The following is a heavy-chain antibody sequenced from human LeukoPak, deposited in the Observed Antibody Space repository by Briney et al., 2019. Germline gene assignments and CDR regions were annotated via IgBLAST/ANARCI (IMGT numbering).Heavy chain of an antibody. V-gene: IGHV1-2*06. Sequence: EASVKVSCKASGYTFTGYYMHWVRQAPGQGLERMGRINPKSGGTNYAQKFQGRGTMTRETSISTAYMELSRLRSDDTAVYYCARDSTQRYYYDSSGYYYGVDYWGQGTLVTVSS. CDR1: GYTFTGYY. J-gene: IGHJ4*02. D-gene: IGHD3-22*01. CDR2: INPKSGGT. CDR3: ARDSTQRYYYDSSGYYYGVDY.